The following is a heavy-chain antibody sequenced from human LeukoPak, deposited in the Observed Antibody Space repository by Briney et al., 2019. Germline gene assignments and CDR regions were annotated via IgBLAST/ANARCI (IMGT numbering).Heavy chain of an antibody. D-gene: IGHD3-10*01. CDR3: ARQPHAFDNWFDS. V-gene: IGHV4-59*08. CDR2: IYYSGST. Sequence: PSETLSLTCTVSGGSITSYHWSWIRQPPGKGLEWIGYIYYSGSTYYNPSLKSRVTISVDTSKDQFSLKLTSVTAADTAFYYCARQPHAFDNWFDSWGQGTLVTVSS. J-gene: IGHJ5*01. CDR1: GGSITSYH.